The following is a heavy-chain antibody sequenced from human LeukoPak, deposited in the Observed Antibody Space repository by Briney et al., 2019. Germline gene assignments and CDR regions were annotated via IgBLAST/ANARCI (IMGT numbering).Heavy chain of an antibody. CDR1: GYTFTSYD. Sequence: ASVKVSCKASGYTFTSYDINWVRQATGQGLEWMGWMNPNSGNTGYAQKFQGRVTMTRNTSISTAYMELSSLRSEDTAVYYCARGRRYCSSTSCLLNWFDPWGQGTLVTVSS. CDR2: MNPNSGNT. D-gene: IGHD2-2*01. CDR3: ARGRRYCSSTSCLLNWFDP. V-gene: IGHV1-8*01. J-gene: IGHJ5*02.